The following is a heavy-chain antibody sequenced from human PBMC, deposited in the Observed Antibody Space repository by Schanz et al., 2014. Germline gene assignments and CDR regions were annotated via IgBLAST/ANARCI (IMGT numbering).Heavy chain of an antibody. D-gene: IGHD1-26*01. J-gene: IGHJ4*02. CDR3: ARGGGGSHYRLDY. V-gene: IGHV3-48*01. Sequence: EVQLLESGGGLVQPGGSLRLSCAASGFTFSSYAMSWVRQAPGKGLEWVSYIRDSSRTIYYAVSMKGRFTVSRDNAENRRYLQMNSLRAEDTGRYSCARGGGGSHYRLDYWGQGTLVTVSS. CDR2: IRDSSRTI. CDR1: GFTFSSYA.